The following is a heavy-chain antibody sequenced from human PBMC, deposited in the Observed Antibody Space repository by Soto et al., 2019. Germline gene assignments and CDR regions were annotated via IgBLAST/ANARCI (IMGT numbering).Heavy chain of an antibody. J-gene: IGHJ4*02. D-gene: IGHD4-17*01. CDR3: ARDPKDYGDYPYYFDY. CDR2: INPSGGST. Sequence: QVQLVQSGAEVKKPGASVKVSCKASGYTFTSYYMHWVRQAPGQGLEWMGIINPSGGSTSYAQKFQGRVTMTRDTSTSTVYMELSSLRSEDTAVYYCARDPKDYGDYPYYFDYWGQGTLVTVSS. CDR1: GYTFTSYY. V-gene: IGHV1-46*03.